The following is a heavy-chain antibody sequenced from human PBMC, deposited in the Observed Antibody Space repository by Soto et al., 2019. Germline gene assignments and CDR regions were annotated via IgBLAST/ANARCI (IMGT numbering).Heavy chain of an antibody. CDR2: IIPIFGTA. CDR1: GGTFSSYA. CDR3: ARSGYCSSTSCYGVWFDP. V-gene: IGHV1-69*01. Sequence: QVQLVQSGAEVKKPGSSVKVPCKASGGTFSSYAISWVRQAPGQGLEWMGGIIPIFGTANYAQKFQGRVTITADESTSTAYMELSSLRSEDTAVYYCARSGYCSSTSCYGVWFDPWGQGTLVTVSS. D-gene: IGHD2-2*03. J-gene: IGHJ5*02.